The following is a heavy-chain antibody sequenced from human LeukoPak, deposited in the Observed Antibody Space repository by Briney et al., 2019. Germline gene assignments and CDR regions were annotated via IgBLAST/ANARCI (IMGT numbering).Heavy chain of an antibody. CDR3: ARDKTAYASNFDY. CDR1: GGSISSGGYY. J-gene: IGHJ4*02. Sequence: SETLSLTCTVSGGSISSGGYYWSWIRQHPGKGLEWIGYIYYSGSTYYNPSLKSRVTISVDTSKNQFSLKLSSVTAEDTAVYYCARDKTAYASNFDYWGQGTLVTVYS. CDR2: IYYSGST. D-gene: IGHD2-21*02. V-gene: IGHV4-31*03.